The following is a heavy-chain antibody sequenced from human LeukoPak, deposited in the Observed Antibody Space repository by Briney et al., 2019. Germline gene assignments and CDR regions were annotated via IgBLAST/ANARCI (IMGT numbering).Heavy chain of an antibody. CDR1: GYSFTGYF. J-gene: IGHJ6*02. CDR3: ARSEGVPGGSGSYYYDYYGMDV. D-gene: IGHD3-10*01. V-gene: IGHV1-2*02. Sequence: ASVKVSCKAAGYSFTGYFMHSVRQAPGQGLEWMGWINPNSGGTVYGQKFQGRVTMTRDTSISTAYMDLSRLTSDDTAVYYCARSEGVPGGSGSYYYDYYGMDVWGQGTTVTVSS. CDR2: INPNSGGT.